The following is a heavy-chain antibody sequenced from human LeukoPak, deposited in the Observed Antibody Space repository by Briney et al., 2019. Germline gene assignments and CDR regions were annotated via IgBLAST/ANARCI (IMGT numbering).Heavy chain of an antibody. V-gene: IGHV3-23*01. D-gene: IGHD2-8*01. Sequence: GGSLRLSCAASGFTFSSYAMSWVRQAPGKGLEWISAISDSGGSTYDADSVKGRFTISGDNSKNTLYLQMNSLRAEDTAVYYCAKDTSIGRYCTNGVCSPFDYWGQGTLVTVSS. J-gene: IGHJ4*02. CDR2: ISDSGGST. CDR3: AKDTSIGRYCTNGVCSPFDY. CDR1: GFTFSSYA.